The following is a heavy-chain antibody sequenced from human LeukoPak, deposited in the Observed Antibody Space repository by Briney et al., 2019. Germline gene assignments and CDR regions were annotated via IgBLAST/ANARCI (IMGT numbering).Heavy chain of an antibody. Sequence: GGSLRLSCAASGFPFSNYWMTWVRQAPGKGLEWVANINQGGSGKYYVDSVKGRFTISRDNAKNSLYLQINSLRAEDTAVYFCARADSTVGMDVWGQGTTVTVSS. D-gene: IGHD2/OR15-2a*01. CDR3: ARADSTVGMDV. J-gene: IGHJ6*02. CDR1: GFPFSNYW. CDR2: INQGGSGK. V-gene: IGHV3-7*03.